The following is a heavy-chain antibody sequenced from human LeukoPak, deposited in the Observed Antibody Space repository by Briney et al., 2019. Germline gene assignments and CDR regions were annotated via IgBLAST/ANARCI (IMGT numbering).Heavy chain of an antibody. CDR3: AYESYDSSGYYYDY. V-gene: IGHV1-18*01. D-gene: IGHD3-22*01. CDR1: GYTFTSYC. Sequence: ASVKVSCTASGYTFTSYCISWVRQAPGQGLEWMGWISAYNGNTNYAQKLQGRVTMTTDTSTSTAYMELRSLRSDDTAVYYCAYESYDSSGYYYDYWGQGTLVTVSS. CDR2: ISAYNGNT. J-gene: IGHJ4*02.